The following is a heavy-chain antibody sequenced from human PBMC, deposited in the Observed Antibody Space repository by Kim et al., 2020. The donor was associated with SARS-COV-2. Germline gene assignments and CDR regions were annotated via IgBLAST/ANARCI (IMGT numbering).Heavy chain of an antibody. CDR2: INGNGAST. Sequence: GGSPRLSCAASGFTFDAYAMHWVRQTPGKGLEWVSLINGNGASTKYADSVKGRFTISRDNNKNSLYLEMNSLRIDDTAFYYCAKADCGADCSIVNYWGQGTLVTVSS. J-gene: IGHJ4*02. D-gene: IGHD2-21*02. CDR3: AKADCGADCSIVNY. CDR1: GFTFDAYA. V-gene: IGHV3-43*02.